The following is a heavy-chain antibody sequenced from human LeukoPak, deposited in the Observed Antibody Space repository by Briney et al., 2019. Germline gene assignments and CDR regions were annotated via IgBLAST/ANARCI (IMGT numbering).Heavy chain of an antibody. CDR1: GGSISSSSYY. CDR3: ARLGGGNPDY. CDR2: IYYSGSPY. V-gene: IGHV4-39*01. D-gene: IGHD4-23*01. Sequence: SETLSLTCTVSGGSISSSSYYWGWIRQPPGKGLEWIGSIYYSGSPYYYNPSLKSRVTISVDTSKNQFSLKLSSVTAADTAVYYCARLGGGNPDYWGQGTLVTVSS. J-gene: IGHJ4*02.